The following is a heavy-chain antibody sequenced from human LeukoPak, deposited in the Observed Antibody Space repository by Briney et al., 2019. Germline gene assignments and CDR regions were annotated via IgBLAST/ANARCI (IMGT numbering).Heavy chain of an antibody. V-gene: IGHV3-7*01. CDR2: IKQDGSEK. D-gene: IGHD3-22*01. CDR1: GFTFSSYW. J-gene: IGHJ4*02. CDR3: AREGRSGDYYDSSGYERYFDY. Sequence: GGSLRLSCAASGFTFSSYWMSWVRQAPGKGLEWVANIKQDGSEKYYVDSVKGRFTISRDNAKNSLYLQMNSLRAEDTAVYYCAREGRSGDYYDSSGYERYFDYWGQGTLVTVSS.